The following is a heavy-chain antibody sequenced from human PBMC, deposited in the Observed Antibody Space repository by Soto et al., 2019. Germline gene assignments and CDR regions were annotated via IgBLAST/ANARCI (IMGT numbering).Heavy chain of an antibody. CDR1: GFTFSSYA. CDR2: ISGGGGST. CDR3: AKAPRLVVRDRGRFDYYYYYGMDV. V-gene: IGHV3-23*01. D-gene: IGHD3-10*01. Sequence: GGSLRLSCAASGFTFSSYAMSWVRQAPGKGLEWVSAISGGGGSTYYADSVKGRFTISRDNSKNTLYLQMNSLRAEDTAVYYCAKAPRLVVRDRGRFDYYYYYGMDVWGQGTTVTVSS. J-gene: IGHJ6*02.